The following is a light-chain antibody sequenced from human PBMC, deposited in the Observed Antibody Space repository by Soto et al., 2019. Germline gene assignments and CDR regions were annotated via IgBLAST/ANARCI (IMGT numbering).Light chain of an antibody. J-gene: IGLJ2*01. CDR3: QTWGSGNVV. Sequence: QPVLTQSPSASASLGASVKLTCTLSSGHSNYAIAWHQQQPEKGPRYLMKLNSDGSHSKGDGVPDRFSGSSSGTERYLTISSLQSEDEADYYCQTWGSGNVVFGGGTQLTGL. CDR1: SGHSNYA. CDR2: LNSDGSH. V-gene: IGLV4-69*01.